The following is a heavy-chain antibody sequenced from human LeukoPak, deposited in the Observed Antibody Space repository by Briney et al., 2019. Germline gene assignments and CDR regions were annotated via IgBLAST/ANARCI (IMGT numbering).Heavy chain of an antibody. CDR2: INPNSGGS. CDR1: GYTFTGYY. D-gene: IGHD1-1*01. J-gene: IGHJ5*02. Sequence: ASVKVSCKASGYTFTGYYMHWVRQAPGQGLEWMGRINPNSGGSNYAQKFQSRVTMTRDTSISTDNMELSRLRSDDTAVYYCASGGTAGWNWFDPWGQGTLITVSS. CDR3: ASGGTAGWNWFDP. V-gene: IGHV1-2*06.